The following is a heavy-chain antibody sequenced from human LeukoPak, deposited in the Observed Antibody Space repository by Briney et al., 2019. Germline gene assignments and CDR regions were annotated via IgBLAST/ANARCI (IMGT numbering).Heavy chain of an antibody. CDR3: ARGQRPPMGYSSGWYMSTAKFDP. CDR1: GYSLSSASF. J-gene: IGHJ5*02. D-gene: IGHD6-19*01. Sequence: SETLSLTCTVSGYSLSSASFWGWIRQPPGKGLEWIGDIYHSDITYYNPSLRSRVDISVDTSKNQFSLKLSSVTAADTAVYYCARGQRPPMGYSSGWYMSTAKFDPWGQGTLVTVSS. V-gene: IGHV4-38-2*02. CDR2: IYHSDIT.